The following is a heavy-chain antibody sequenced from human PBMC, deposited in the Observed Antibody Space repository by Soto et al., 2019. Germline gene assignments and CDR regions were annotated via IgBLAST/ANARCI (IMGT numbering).Heavy chain of an antibody. CDR2: IWYDGSNK. CDR3: ARDYTATSYFDP. D-gene: IGHD5-18*01. Sequence: GSLRLSCAASGFTFSSYGMHWVRQAPGKGLEWVAVIWYDGSNKYYADSVKGRFTISRDNSKNALDLQMNSLRAEDTAVYYCARDYTATSYFDPWGQGTLVTVSS. V-gene: IGHV3-33*01. CDR1: GFTFSSYG. J-gene: IGHJ5*02.